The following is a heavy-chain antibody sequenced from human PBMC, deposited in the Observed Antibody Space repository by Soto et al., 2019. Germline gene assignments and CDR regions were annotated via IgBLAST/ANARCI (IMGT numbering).Heavy chain of an antibody. J-gene: IGHJ4*02. Sequence: XESLRLSFLGSGFTVGSHSMNWVRQAPGKGLEWVSVIAFDGTNKYYADSVRGRFTISRDNAKNTLYLQMDSLRPDDSAIYYCARSYGTFYDRSYYGPARNYFDSCGQGTLVTVSS. D-gene: IGHD3-10*01. CDR3: ARSYGTFYDRSYYGPARNYFDS. CDR2: IAFDGTNK. CDR1: GFTVGSHS. V-gene: IGHV3-30*04.